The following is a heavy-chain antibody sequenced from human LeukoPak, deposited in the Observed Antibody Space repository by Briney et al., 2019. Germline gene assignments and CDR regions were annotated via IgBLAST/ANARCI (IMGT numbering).Heavy chain of an antibody. CDR3: ARDFIGGYYNY. CDR2: ISSSSSYI. V-gene: IGHV3-21*01. J-gene: IGHJ4*02. Sequence: GGSLRLSCVASGFTFSSYSMNWVRQAPGKGLEWVSFISSSSSYIYYADSVKGRFTISRDNAKNSLYVEMNSLRVEDTAVYYCARDFIGGYYNYWGQGTLVTVSS. CDR1: GFTFSSYS. D-gene: IGHD3-22*01.